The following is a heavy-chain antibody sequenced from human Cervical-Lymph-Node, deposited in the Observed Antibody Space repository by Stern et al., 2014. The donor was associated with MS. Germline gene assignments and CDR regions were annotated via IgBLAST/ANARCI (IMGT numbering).Heavy chain of an antibody. CDR1: GGTFSSSD. D-gene: IGHD3-10*01. J-gene: IGHJ4*02. CDR2: IIPIIGTA. V-gene: IGHV1-69*01. CDR3: ALGGFGHYFEY. Sequence: QVQLVQSGAEVQKPGSSVKVSCRASGGTFSSSDISWVRQAPGQGLEWMGGIIPIIGTANYAQKYQGRVTITADEYTSTAYMELSSLRSEDTAIYYCALGGFGHYFEYWGQGTLVTVSS.